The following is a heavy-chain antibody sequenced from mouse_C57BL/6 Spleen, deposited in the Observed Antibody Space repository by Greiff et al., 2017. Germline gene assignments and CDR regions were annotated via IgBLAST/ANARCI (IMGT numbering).Heavy chain of an antibody. CDR1: GFTFSDYG. D-gene: IGHD1-1*01. CDR2: ISSGSSTI. Sequence: EVQRVESGGGLVKPGGSLKLSCAASGFTFSDYGMHWVRQAPEKGLEWVAYISSGSSTIYYADTVKGRFTISRDNAKNTLFLQMTSLRSEDTAMYYCARDSSDWYFDVWGTGTTVTVSS. V-gene: IGHV5-17*01. J-gene: IGHJ1*03. CDR3: ARDSSDWYFDV.